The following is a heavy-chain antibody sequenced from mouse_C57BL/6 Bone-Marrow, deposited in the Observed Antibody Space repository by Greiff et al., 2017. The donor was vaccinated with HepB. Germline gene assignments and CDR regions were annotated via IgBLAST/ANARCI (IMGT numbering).Heavy chain of an antibody. D-gene: IGHD1-1*01. CDR3: ARCNTTVVGFDY. CDR1: GYTFTDYN. J-gene: IGHJ2*01. Sequence: VQLQQSGPELVKPGASVKIPCKASGYTFTDYNMDWVKQSHGKSLEWIGDINPNNGGTIYNQKFKGKSTLTVDKSCSTDYMELRSLTSEDTAVYYCARCNTTVVGFDYSGQGTTLTVSS. V-gene: IGHV1-18*01. CDR2: INPNNGGT.